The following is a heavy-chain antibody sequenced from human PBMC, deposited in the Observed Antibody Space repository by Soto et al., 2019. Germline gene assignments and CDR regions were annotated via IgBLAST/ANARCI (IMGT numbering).Heavy chain of an antibody. D-gene: IGHD3-22*01. Sequence: QVQLVQSGAEEKKPGASVKVSCKASGYTFTSYAMHWVRQAPGQRLEWMGWINAGNGNTKYSQKFQGRVTITRDTSASTAYMELSSLRSEDTAVYYCAMSSGYYLIDDYWGQGPLVTVSS. V-gene: IGHV1-3*05. CDR1: GYTFTSYA. CDR2: INAGNGNT. CDR3: AMSSGYYLIDDY. J-gene: IGHJ4*02.